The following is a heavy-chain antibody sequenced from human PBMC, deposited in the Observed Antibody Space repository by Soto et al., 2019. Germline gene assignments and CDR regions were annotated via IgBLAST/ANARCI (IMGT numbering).Heavy chain of an antibody. V-gene: IGHV3-23*01. CDR3: AKDRLGGNFDY. CDR2: ISGSGGST. Sequence: GGSLRLSCAASGFTFSSYAMSWVRQAPGKGLEWVSAISGSGGSTYYADSVKGRFTISRDNSKNTLYLQMDSLRVEDTAVYYCAKDRLGGNFDYWGQGTQVTVSS. CDR1: GFTFSSYA. J-gene: IGHJ4*02.